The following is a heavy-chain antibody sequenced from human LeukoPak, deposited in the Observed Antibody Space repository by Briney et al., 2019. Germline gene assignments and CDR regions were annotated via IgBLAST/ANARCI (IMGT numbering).Heavy chain of an antibody. V-gene: IGHV3-30*18. CDR2: ISYDGSNK. Sequence: GTSLRLSCVASGFTFSSYGMHWVRQAPGKGLEWVAVISYDGSNKYYADSVKGRFTVSRDNSKNTLYLQMNSLRAEDTAVYYCAKVKEQWPYYFEYWGQGTLVTVSS. J-gene: IGHJ4*02. CDR1: GFTFSSYG. CDR3: AKVKEQWPYYFEY. D-gene: IGHD6-19*01.